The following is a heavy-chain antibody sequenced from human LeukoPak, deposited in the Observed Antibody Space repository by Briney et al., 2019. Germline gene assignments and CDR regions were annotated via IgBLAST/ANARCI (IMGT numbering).Heavy chain of an antibody. CDR1: GFTFTTYS. V-gene: IGHV3-21*01. CDR2: ISSGSSAI. D-gene: IGHD1-26*01. Sequence: GGSLRLSCEASGFTFTTYSMTWVRQAPGKGLEWVSIISSGSSAIFSADALKGRFTISRDDAKNSLYLQMNSLRDEDTAVYYCARDPYSGSYGDYYYYYMDVWGKGTTVTISS. J-gene: IGHJ6*03. CDR3: ARDPYSGSYGDYYYYYMDV.